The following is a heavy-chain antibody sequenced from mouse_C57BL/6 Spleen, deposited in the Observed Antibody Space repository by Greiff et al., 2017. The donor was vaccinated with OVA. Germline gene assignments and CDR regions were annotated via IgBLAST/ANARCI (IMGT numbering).Heavy chain of an antibody. CDR1: GYTFTSYW. D-gene: IGHD1-1*01. V-gene: IGHV1-55*01. CDR3: ARWGDYYGSSPSFAY. Sequence: VQLQQPGAELVKPGASVKMSCKASGYTFTSYWITWVKQRPGQGLEWIGDIYPGSGSTNYNEKFKSKATLTVDTSSSTAYMQLSSLTSEDSAVYYCARWGDYYGSSPSFAYWGQGTLVTVSA. CDR2: IYPGSGST. J-gene: IGHJ3*01.